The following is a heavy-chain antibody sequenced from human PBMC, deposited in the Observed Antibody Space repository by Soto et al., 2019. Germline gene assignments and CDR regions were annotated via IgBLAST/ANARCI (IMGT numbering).Heavy chain of an antibody. CDR2: ISSSTSTI. Sequence: EVQLVESGGGLAQPGGSLRLSCAASGFSFRSYSMNWVRQAPGKGLEWISYISSSTSTIYYADSVKGRFTISRDTAKNALYRQMNSLGDEATAIYYCAREDRGSYGVLDYGGQGTQVTVSS. CDR1: GFSFRSYS. D-gene: IGHD5-18*01. J-gene: IGHJ4*02. CDR3: AREDRGSYGVLDY. V-gene: IGHV3-48*02.